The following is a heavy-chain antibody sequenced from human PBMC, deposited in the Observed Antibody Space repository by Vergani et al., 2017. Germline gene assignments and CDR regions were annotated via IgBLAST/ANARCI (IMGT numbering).Heavy chain of an antibody. V-gene: IGHV4-39*01. J-gene: IGHJ4*02. CDR3: ARHVRGYYDSSGSYYFDY. CDR2: IYYSG. Sequence: QLQLQESGPGLVKPSETLSLTCTVSGGSISSSSYYWGWIRQPPGKGLEWIGSIYYSGSTISVDTSKNQFSLKLSSVTAADTAVYYCARHVRGYYDSSGSYYFDYWGQGTLVTVSS. D-gene: IGHD3-22*01. CDR1: GGSISSSSYY.